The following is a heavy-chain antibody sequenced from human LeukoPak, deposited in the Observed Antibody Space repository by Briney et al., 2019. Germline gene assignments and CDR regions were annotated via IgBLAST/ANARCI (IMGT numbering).Heavy chain of an antibody. CDR1: GFTVSSNY. CDR3: ASQPTPAFIVVVPAAGYY. V-gene: IGHV3-53*01. D-gene: IGHD2-2*01. CDR2: FYAGGGT. Sequence: PGGSLRLSCAAFGFTVSSNYMSWVRQAPGKGLEWVSVFYAGGGTFYADSVKGRFTISRDNSKNTLYLQMNSLRAEDTAVYYCASQPTPAFIVVVPAAGYYWGQGTLVTVSS. J-gene: IGHJ4*02.